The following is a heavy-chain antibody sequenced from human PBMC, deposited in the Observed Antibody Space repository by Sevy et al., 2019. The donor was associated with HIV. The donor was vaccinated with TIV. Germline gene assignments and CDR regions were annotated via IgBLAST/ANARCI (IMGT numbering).Heavy chain of an antibody. CDR3: ARSSLVVAGSYGMDV. V-gene: IGHV3-30*04. CDR2: ISYDGSYE. D-gene: IGHD6-19*01. CDR1: GFTFNTYA. Sequence: GGSLRLSCAASGFTFNTYAIHWVRQAPGKGLEWVELISYDGSYEYYAYSVEGRFTISRDNSKNTLYEQMNSLRAEDTAVYYCARSSLVVAGSYGMDVWGQGTTVTV. J-gene: IGHJ6*02.